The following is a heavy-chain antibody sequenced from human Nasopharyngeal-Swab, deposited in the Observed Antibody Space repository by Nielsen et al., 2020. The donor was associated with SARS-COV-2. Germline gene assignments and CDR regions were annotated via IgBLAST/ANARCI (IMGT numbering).Heavy chain of an antibody. Sequence: SETLSLTCAVYGGSFSGFYWNWIRQPPGRGLEWIGEINHNERTNYNPSLKSRITLSVDTSNKQVSLKLSSVTAADTAVYYCARAYGDYEDYYYYGMDVWGQGTTVTVSS. J-gene: IGHJ6*02. D-gene: IGHD4-17*01. CDR2: INHNERT. CDR3: ARAYGDYEDYYYYGMDV. CDR1: GGSFSGFY. V-gene: IGHV4-34*01.